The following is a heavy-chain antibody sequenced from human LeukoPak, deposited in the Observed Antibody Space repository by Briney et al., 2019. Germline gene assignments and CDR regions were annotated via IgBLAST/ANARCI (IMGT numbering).Heavy chain of an antibody. CDR3: ARVGYDSSGYYYFFDY. CDR1: GYSISSSSYY. J-gene: IGHJ4*02. CDR2: IYYSGST. V-gene: IGHV4-39*07. Sequence: PSETLSLTCTVSGYSISSSSYYWGWIRQPPGKGLEWIGSIYYSGSTYYNPSLKSRVTISVDTSKNQFSLKLNSVTAADTAVYYCARVGYDSSGYYYFFDYWGQGTLVTVSS. D-gene: IGHD3-22*01.